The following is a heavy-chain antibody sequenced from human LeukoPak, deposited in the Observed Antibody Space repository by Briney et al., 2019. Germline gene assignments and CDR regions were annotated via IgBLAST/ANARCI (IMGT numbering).Heavy chain of an antibody. J-gene: IGHJ3*02. V-gene: IGHV4-34*01. Sequence: SETLSLTCAVYGGSFSGYYWSWIRQPPGKGLEWIGEINHSGSTNYNPSLKSRVTISVDTSKNQFSLKLSSVTAADTAVYYCARRLTWYSGSPRGAFDIWGQGTMVTASS. CDR1: GGSFSGYY. CDR2: INHSGST. D-gene: IGHD1-26*01. CDR3: ARRLTWYSGSPRGAFDI.